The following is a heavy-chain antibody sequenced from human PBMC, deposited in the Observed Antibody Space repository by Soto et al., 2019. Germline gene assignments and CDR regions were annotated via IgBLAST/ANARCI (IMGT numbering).Heavy chain of an antibody. CDR3: TRGTGDYYYMDV. Sequence: QVQLVESGGGVVQPGRSLRLSCAASGFTFSSYGMHWVRQAPGKGLEWVAVIWYDGSNKYYADSVKGRFTISRDNSKNKLYLQINSLRAEDTAVYYCTRGTGDYYYMDVWAKGPRSPSP. J-gene: IGHJ6*03. CDR1: GFTFSSYG. CDR2: IWYDGSNK. V-gene: IGHV3-33*01.